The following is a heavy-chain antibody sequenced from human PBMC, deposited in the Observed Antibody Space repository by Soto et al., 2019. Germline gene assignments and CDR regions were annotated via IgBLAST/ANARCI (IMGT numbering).Heavy chain of an antibody. V-gene: IGHV1-46*01. J-gene: IGHJ3*02. CDR1: GYTFTSYY. Sequence: ASVKVSCKASGYTFTSYYMHWVRQAPVQGLEWMGIINPSCGSTSYAQKFQGRVTMTRDTSTSTVYMELSSLRSEDTAVYYCARDRNTANNRDAFDIWGQGTMLTASS. D-gene: IGHD1-1*01. CDR3: ARDRNTANNRDAFDI. CDR2: INPSCGST.